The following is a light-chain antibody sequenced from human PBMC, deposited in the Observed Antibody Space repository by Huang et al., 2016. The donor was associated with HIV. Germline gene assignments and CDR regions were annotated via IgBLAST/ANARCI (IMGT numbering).Light chain of an antibody. CDR2: AAS. J-gene: IGKJ3*01. CDR1: QGISNS. V-gene: IGKV1-NL1*01. Sequence: DIQMTQSPSSLSASVGDIVTITCRASQGISNSLAWYQQKPGRAPKLLLYAASSLETGVPSRFSGSGSGAEYSLTISSLQPEDSATYYCQQYYSTLFTFGPGTKVDIK. CDR3: QQYYSTLFT.